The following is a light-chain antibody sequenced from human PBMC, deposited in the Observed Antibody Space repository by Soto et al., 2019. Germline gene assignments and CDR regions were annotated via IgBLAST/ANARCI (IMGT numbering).Light chain of an antibody. CDR2: EVS. CDR3: SSYTTSSTLYV. J-gene: IGLJ1*01. CDR1: SSDVGCYNY. Sequence: QSVLTQPASVSGSPGQSITISCTGTSSDVGCYNYVSCYQLHPGKAPKLMIYEVSNRPSGVSNRFSGSKSGYTASLTISGLQAEDEADYYCSSYTTSSTLYVFGTGTKVTVL. V-gene: IGLV2-14*01.